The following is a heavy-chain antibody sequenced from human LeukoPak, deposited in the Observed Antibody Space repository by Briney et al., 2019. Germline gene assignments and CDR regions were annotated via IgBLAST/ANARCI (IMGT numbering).Heavy chain of an antibody. CDR3: AQTTYFLSLYYFDY. Sequence: PSETLSLTCAVYGGSFSGYYWSWIRQPPGKGLEGIGEINHSGSTNYNPSLKSRVTISVDTSKNQFSLKLSSVTAADTAVYYCAQTTYFLSLYYFDYWGQGTLVTVSS. CDR1: GGSFSGYY. D-gene: IGHD2/OR15-2a*01. J-gene: IGHJ4*02. V-gene: IGHV4-34*01. CDR2: INHSGST.